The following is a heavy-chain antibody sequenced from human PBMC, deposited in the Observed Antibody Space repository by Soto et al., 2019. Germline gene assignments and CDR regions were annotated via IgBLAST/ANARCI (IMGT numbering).Heavy chain of an antibody. CDR3: ARGHYGLDV. V-gene: IGHV3-11*01. Sequence: PGGSLRLSCEASGFTFSDHYISWIRQAPGKGLEWVSYISPSASAMYYADSVKGRFTISRDNAKNSLYLQMNSLRVEDTAVYYCARGHYGLDVWGRGITVTVSS. CDR1: GFTFSDHY. J-gene: IGHJ6*02. CDR2: ISPSASAM.